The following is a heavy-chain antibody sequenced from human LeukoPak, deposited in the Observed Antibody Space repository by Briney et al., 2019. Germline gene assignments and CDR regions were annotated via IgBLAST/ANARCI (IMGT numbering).Heavy chain of an antibody. CDR2: LYYSGST. CDR3: ARQVAVAGLYYFDY. CDR1: GGSFSGYY. V-gene: IGHV4-39*01. J-gene: IGHJ4*02. Sequence: PSETLSLTCAVSGGSFSGYYWSWIRQPPGKGLEWIGSLYYSGSTYYNPSLKSRVTISVDTSKNQFSLKLSSVTAADTAVYYCARQVAVAGLYYFDYWGQGTLVTVSS. D-gene: IGHD6-19*01.